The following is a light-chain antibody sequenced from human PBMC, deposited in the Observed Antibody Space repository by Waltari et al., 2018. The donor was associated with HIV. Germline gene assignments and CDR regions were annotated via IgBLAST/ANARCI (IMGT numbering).Light chain of an antibody. Sequence: QSALTQPASVSGSPGQSITISCPGTSSDVGGYNYVSWYQQHPGKAPTLMIYDVSNRPSGVSNRFSGSKAGNTASLTISGLQAEDEADYYCSSYTSSSPYAVGTGTKVTVL. CDR1: SSDVGGYNY. J-gene: IGLJ1*01. V-gene: IGLV2-14*03. CDR2: DVS. CDR3: SSYTSSSPYA.